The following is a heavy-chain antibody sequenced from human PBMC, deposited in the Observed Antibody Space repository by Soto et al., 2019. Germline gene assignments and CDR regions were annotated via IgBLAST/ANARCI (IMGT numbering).Heavy chain of an antibody. V-gene: IGHV4-59*01. CDR1: GGSISSYY. CDR3: ARDSYYGSGRPPKDYYYYYMDV. J-gene: IGHJ6*03. CDR2: IYYSGST. Sequence: QVQLQESGPGLVKPSETLSLTCTVSGGSISSYYWSWIRQPPGKGLEWIGYIYYSGSTNYNPSLKSRVTISVDTSKNQFSLKLSSVTAADTAVYYCARDSYYGSGRPPKDYYYYYMDVWGKGTTVTVSS. D-gene: IGHD3-10*01.